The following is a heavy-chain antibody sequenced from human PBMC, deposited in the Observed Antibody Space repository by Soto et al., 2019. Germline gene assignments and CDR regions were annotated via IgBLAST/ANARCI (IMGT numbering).Heavy chain of an antibody. CDR3: ASRDPGTSVDY. CDR1: GGSISSGGYY. J-gene: IGHJ4*02. V-gene: IGHV4-31*03. D-gene: IGHD1-7*01. Sequence: TLSLTCTVSGGSISSGGYYWSWIRQHPGKGLEWIGYIYYSGSTYYNPSLKSRVTISVDTSKNQFSLKVTSLTAADTAVYYCASRDPGTSVDYWGQGTLVTVSS. CDR2: IYYSGST.